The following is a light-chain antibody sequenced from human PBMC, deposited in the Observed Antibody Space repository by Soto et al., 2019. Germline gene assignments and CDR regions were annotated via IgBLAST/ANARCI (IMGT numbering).Light chain of an antibody. CDR3: QQRSDWQYT. CDR1: QSVDID. V-gene: IGKV3D-15*01. CDR2: GAS. Sequence: EIVLTQSPGTLSVSPGERVTLSCRASQSVDIDLAWYQQKPGQAPRLLIYGASTRATDMPGRFRGSGAGAEFTLTISSLQSEDFAVYYCQQRSDWQYTFGQGTKVELK. J-gene: IGKJ2*01.